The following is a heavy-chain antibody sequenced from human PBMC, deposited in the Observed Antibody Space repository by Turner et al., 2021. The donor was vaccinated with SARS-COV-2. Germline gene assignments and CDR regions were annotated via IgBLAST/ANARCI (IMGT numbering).Heavy chain of an antibody. D-gene: IGHD5-12*01. CDR1: GFTFDDHA. J-gene: IGHJ3*02. CDR3: AKDIGLRYSGYDWTGAFDI. Sequence: EVQLVESGGGLVQPARTLSTYYAASGFTFDDHALHWVRQAPGKCLEWVSGVSWNSGTIGYADSVKGRFTISRDNAKNSLYLQMNSLRAEDTALYYCAKDIGLRYSGYDWTGAFDIWGQGTMVTVSS. V-gene: IGHV3-9*01. CDR2: VSWNSGTI.